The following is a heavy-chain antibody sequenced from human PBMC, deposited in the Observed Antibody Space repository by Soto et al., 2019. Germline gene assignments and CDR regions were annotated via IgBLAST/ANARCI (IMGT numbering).Heavy chain of an antibody. CDR2: ISAYNGNT. CDR1: GYTFTSYG. V-gene: IGHV1-18*01. D-gene: IGHD6-13*01. CDR3: AREDSSSWWRKPHDYYGMDV. J-gene: IGHJ6*02. Sequence: ASVKVSCKASGYTFTSYGISWVRQAPGQGLEWMGWISAYNGNTNYAQKLQGRVTMTTDTSTSTAYMELRSLRSDDTAVYYCAREDSSSWWRKPHDYYGMDVWGQGTTVTVSS.